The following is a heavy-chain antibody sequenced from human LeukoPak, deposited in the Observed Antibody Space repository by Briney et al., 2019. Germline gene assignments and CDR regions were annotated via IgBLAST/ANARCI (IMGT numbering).Heavy chain of an antibody. Sequence: GGSLRLSCAASGFTLTTYSIHWVRQAPGKGLEWVAVMSYDGTNKYYADSGKGRFIISRDNSENTVYLQMNDLRAEDTAVYYCARVRVPSRILLPYFDYWGLGTLVTVSS. D-gene: IGHD2-15*01. V-gene: IGHV3-30*03. J-gene: IGHJ4*02. CDR2: MSYDGTNK. CDR1: GFTLTTYS. CDR3: ARVRVPSRILLPYFDY.